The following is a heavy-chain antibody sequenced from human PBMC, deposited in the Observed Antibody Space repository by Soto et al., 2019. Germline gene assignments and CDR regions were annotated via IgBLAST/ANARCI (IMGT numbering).Heavy chain of an antibody. Sequence: PGGSLRLSCAASRFTFSSSGMHWARQAPGKGLEWVAVIWYDGSNKYYADTVKGRFTISRDNAKNSLYLQMNSLRAEDTAVYYCARDFEAANDAFDIWGQGTMVTVSS. J-gene: IGHJ3*02. D-gene: IGHD2-15*01. CDR1: RFTFSSSG. V-gene: IGHV3-33*01. CDR2: IWYDGSNK. CDR3: ARDFEAANDAFDI.